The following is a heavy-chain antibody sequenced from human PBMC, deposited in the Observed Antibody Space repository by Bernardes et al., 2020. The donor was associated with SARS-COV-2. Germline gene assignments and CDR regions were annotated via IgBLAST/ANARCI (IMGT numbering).Heavy chain of an antibody. V-gene: IGHV3-33*01. CDR2: IWFDGRNM. CDR1: GFSFSSHG. J-gene: IGHJ4*02. Sequence: GRSLRLFFAASGFSFSSHGMHWVLQPLGKGLELVAVIWFDGRNMFTADSVTGRFTVSRDISKNMLYLQMNRLRAEDTAVYYCVRERGPYSRGPWSFDLWSQGTLVTVSS. D-gene: IGHD6-13*01. CDR3: VRERGPYSRGPWSFDL.